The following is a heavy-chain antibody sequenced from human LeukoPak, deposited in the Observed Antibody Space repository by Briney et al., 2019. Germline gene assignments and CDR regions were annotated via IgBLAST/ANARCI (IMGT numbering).Heavy chain of an antibody. CDR2: IYYSGST. CDR1: GGSISSSSYY. J-gene: IGHJ4*02. Sequence: SETLSLTCTVSGGSISSSSYYWGWIRQPPGKGLEWIGSIYYSGSTYYNPSLKSRVTISVDTSKNQFSLKLSSVTAADTAVYYCARDLRNGNIDYWGQGTLVTVSS. CDR3: ARDLRNGNIDY. V-gene: IGHV4-39*07. D-gene: IGHD1/OR15-1a*01.